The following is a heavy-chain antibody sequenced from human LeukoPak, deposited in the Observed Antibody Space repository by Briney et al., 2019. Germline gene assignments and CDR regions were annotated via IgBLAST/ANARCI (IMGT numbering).Heavy chain of an antibody. CDR1: GFTFSSYS. V-gene: IGHV3-21*04. CDR3: VSPPTVTVQDY. Sequence: PGGSLRLSCAASGFTFSSYSMNWVRQAPGKGLEWVSSISSSSSYIYYADSVRGRFTISRDNSKNTLYLQMNSLRAEDTAVYYCVSPPTVTVQDYWGQGTLVTVSS. J-gene: IGHJ4*02. D-gene: IGHD4-17*01. CDR2: ISSSSSYI.